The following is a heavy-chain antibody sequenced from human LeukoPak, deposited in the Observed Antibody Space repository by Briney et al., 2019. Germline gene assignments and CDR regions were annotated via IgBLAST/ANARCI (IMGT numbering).Heavy chain of an antibody. Sequence: GGSLRLSCAASGFTFSNAWMSWVRQAPGKGLEWVGRIKGKTDGGTTDYAAPVKGRFTISRDDSKNTLYLQMNSLKTEDTAVYYCTTGSLGFDPWGQGTLVTVAS. CDR2: IKGKTDGGTT. CDR3: TTGSLGFDP. J-gene: IGHJ5*02. V-gene: IGHV3-15*01. CDR1: GFTFSNAW.